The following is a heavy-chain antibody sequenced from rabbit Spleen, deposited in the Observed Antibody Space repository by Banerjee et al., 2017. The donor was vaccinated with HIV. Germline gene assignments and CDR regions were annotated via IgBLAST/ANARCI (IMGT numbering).Heavy chain of an antibody. CDR3: ARDTGSSFSSYGMDL. V-gene: IGHV1S40*01. CDR1: GVSFSSSSY. J-gene: IGHJ6*01. CDR2: IAGSSRGFT. Sequence: QSLEESGGDLVKPGASLTLTCTASGVSFSSSSYMCWVRQAPGKGLEWISCIAGSSRGFTYSATWAKGRFTISKTSSTTVTLQMTSLTAADTATYFCARDTGSSFSSYGMDLWGQGTLVTVS. D-gene: IGHD8-1*01.